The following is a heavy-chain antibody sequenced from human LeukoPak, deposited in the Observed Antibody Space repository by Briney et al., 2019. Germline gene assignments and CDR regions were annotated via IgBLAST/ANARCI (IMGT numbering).Heavy chain of an antibody. CDR3: ARGRDQYCSSTSCYFPDY. CDR1: GGSISSYY. J-gene: IGHJ4*02. CDR2: IYYSGST. D-gene: IGHD2-2*01. V-gene: IGHV4-59*12. Sequence: SETLSLTCTVSGGSISSYYWSWIRQPPGKGLEWIGYIYYSGSTNYNPSLKSRVTISVDRSKNQFSLKLSSVTAADTAVYYCARGRDQYCSSTSCYFPDYWGQGTLVTVSS.